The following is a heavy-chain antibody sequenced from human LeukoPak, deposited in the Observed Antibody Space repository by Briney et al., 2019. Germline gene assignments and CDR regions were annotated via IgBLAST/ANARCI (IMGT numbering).Heavy chain of an antibody. CDR3: ATSGDLVSTGLFDY. V-gene: IGHV1-46*01. D-gene: IGHD5/OR15-5a*01. J-gene: IGHJ4*02. CDR2: INPSGGSS. CDR1: GYTFTNYR. Sequence: ASVKVSCKTSGYTFTNYRLHWVRQAPGQGLEWMGIINPSGGSSSYAQKFQGRVTMTRDTSTATVYMELSSLRSDDTAVYYCATSGDLVSTGLFDYWGQGTLVTVSS.